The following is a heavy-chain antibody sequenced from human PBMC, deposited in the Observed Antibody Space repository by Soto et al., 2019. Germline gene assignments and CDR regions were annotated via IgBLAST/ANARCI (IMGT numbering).Heavy chain of an antibody. V-gene: IGHV3-23*01. J-gene: IGHJ3*02. CDR2: ISGSGGST. Sequence: GGSLRLSCAASGFTFSSYAMSWVRQAPGKGLEWVSAISGSGGSTYYADSVKGRFTISRDNSKNTLYLQMNSLRAEDTAIYYCAKGRTVSPRSDAFDIRGQGTMVTVSS. CDR3: AKGRTVSPRSDAFDI. CDR1: GFTFSSYA. D-gene: IGHD4-4*01.